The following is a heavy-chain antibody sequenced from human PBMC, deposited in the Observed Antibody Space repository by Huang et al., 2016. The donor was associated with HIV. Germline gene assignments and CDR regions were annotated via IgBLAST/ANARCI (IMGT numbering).Heavy chain of an antibody. CDR2: VYYGGST. J-gene: IGHJ4*02. V-gene: IGHV4-39*02. CDR1: GGSIRSDNYY. D-gene: IGHD3-10*01. Sequence: QLQLQESGPGLVKPSETLSLTCTVSGGSIRSDNYYWGWIRQPPGKGLGWIGRVYYGGSTYYIPSFKRRVTITVDTSKNHFSLRMRSVTAADTAVYYCARLPGSITMIRGVITDPYWGQGTLVTVSS. CDR3: ARLPGSITMIRGVITDPY.